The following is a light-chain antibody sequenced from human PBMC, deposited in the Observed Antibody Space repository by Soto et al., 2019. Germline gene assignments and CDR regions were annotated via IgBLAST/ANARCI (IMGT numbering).Light chain of an antibody. CDR1: SSDVGGYNY. V-gene: IGLV2-14*01. CDR2: DVS. J-gene: IGLJ2*01. Sequence: SALTQPASVSGSPGQSITISCTGTSSDVGGYNYVSWYQQHPGKAPKVMIYDVSNRPSGVSTRFSGSKSGNTASLTISGLQAEDEADYYCSSYTSTGTVFGGGTQLTVL. CDR3: SSYTSTGTV.